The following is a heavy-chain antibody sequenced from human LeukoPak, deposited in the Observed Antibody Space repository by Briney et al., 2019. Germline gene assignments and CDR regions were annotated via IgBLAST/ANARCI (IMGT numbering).Heavy chain of an antibody. J-gene: IGHJ6*02. V-gene: IGHV3-30*18. D-gene: IGHD2-2*01. CDR2: ISYDGSYK. CDR1: GFTFSSYG. Sequence: GGSLRLSCAASGFTFSSYGMHWVRQAPGKGLEWVAVISYDGSYKFYADSVKGRFTISRDNSKSTLYLQMSSLRAEDTAMYYCAKDDQYQPSRGGDGYYYYGTDVWGQGTTVTVSS. CDR3: AKDDQYQPSRGGDGYYYYGTDV.